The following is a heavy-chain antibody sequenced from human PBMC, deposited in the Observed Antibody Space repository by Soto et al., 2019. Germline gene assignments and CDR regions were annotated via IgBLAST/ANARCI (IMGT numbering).Heavy chain of an antibody. CDR3: ASAKETAARDGMDV. Sequence: GASVKVSCKASGYTFTGYYMHWVRQAPGQGLEWMGLITPSGVTTSNAPKFQGRVTMTRDTSTSTVYMELSSLRSADTAIYYCASAKETAARDGMDVWGQGTTVTVSS. J-gene: IGHJ6*02. D-gene: IGHD5-18*01. CDR2: ITPSGVTT. CDR1: GYTFTGYY. V-gene: IGHV1-46*01.